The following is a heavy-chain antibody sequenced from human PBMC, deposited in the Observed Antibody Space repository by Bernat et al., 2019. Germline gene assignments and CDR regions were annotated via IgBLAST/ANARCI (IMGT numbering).Heavy chain of an antibody. V-gene: IGHV4-4*02. CDR2: IYHSGST. CDR3: ARAGFGSGYLPPYYYYYGMDV. J-gene: IGHJ6*02. Sequence: QVQLQESGPGLVKPSGTLSLTCAVSGGSISSSNWWSWVRQPPGKGLEWIGEIYHSGSTNYNPSLKSRVTISVDKSKNQFSLKLSSVTAADTAVYYCARAGFGSGYLPPYYYYYGMDVWGQGTTVTVSS. D-gene: IGHD3-3*01. CDR1: GGSISSSNW.